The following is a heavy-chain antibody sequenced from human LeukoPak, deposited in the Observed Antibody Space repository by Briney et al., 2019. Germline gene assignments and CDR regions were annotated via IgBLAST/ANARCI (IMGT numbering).Heavy chain of an antibody. Sequence: GGSLRLSCAASGFTFSSYAMSWVRRSPGKGLEWVSGITGNGVGTYYADSVKGRFTISRDNSKNTLYLQMNSLRAEDTAVYYCAKVQGGMVVAADFDYWGQGTLVTVSS. CDR3: AKVQGGMVVAADFDY. J-gene: IGHJ4*02. CDR1: GFTFSSYA. CDR2: ITGNGVGT. D-gene: IGHD2-15*01. V-gene: IGHV3-23*01.